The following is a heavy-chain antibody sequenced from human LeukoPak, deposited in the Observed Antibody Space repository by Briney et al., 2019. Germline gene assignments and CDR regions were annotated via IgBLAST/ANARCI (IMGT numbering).Heavy chain of an antibody. J-gene: IGHJ4*02. D-gene: IGHD1-1*01. Sequence: GGSLRLSCAASGFAFSNYWMTWVRQAPGKGLQWVANIKPDGTEKNYVDSVKGRFTISRDNAKNSVYLQLNSRRVDDTALYYCARTPLTQLEPDYFDSWGQGTLVSVS. V-gene: IGHV3-7*01. CDR1: GFAFSNYW. CDR3: ARTPLTQLEPDYFDS. CDR2: IKPDGTEK.